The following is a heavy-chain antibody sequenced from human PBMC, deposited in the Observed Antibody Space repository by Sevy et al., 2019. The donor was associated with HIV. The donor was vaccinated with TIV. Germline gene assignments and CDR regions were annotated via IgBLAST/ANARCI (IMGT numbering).Heavy chain of an antibody. J-gene: IGHJ4*02. CDR3: AREMSSSRGDLDS. D-gene: IGHD6-19*01. V-gene: IGHV3-11*01. CDR2: ISNSGNTI. CDR1: GFTFSDYY. Sequence: GGSLRLSCAASGFTFSDYYMSWIRQAPGKGLDWVSYISNSGNTIKYADSVKGRFTISRDNAKNSLYLQMNSLRAEDTAVYYCAREMSSSRGDLDSWGQRTLVTVSS.